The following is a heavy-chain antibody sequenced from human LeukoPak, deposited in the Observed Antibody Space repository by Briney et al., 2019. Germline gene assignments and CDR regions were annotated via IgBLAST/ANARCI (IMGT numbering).Heavy chain of an antibody. Sequence: PGGSLRLSCAASGFTFSNAWMSWVRQAPGKGLEWVANIKQDGSVKYYVDSLKGRFTISRDNARNSVYLQMNSLRAEDTAVYYCARIGYSSSSFDYWGQGTLVTVSS. J-gene: IGHJ4*02. CDR3: ARIGYSSSSFDY. D-gene: IGHD6-6*01. V-gene: IGHV3-7*01. CDR1: GFTFSNAW. CDR2: IKQDGSVK.